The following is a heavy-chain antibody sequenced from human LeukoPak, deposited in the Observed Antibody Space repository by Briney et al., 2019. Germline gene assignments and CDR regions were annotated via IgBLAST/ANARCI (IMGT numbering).Heavy chain of an antibody. CDR2: IIPILGIA. D-gene: IGHD2-2*02. CDR3: ARDSEDIVVVPAAIGTYYYYGMDV. V-gene: IGHV1-69*04. Sequence: ASVKASCKASGGTFSSYAISWVRQAPGQGLEWMGRIIPILGIANYAQKFQGRVTITADKSTSTAYMELSSLRSEDTAVYYCARDSEDIVVVPAAIGTYYYYGMDVWGQGTTVTVSS. J-gene: IGHJ6*02. CDR1: GGTFSSYA.